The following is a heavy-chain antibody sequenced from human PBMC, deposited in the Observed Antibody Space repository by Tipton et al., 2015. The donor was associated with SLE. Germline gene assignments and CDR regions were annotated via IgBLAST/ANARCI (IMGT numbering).Heavy chain of an antibody. CDR2: IYYSGSA. CDR3: ARGDWYFDL. CDR1: GGSFGGYY. V-gene: IGHV4-59*01. J-gene: IGHJ2*01. Sequence: TLSLTCAVYGGSFGGYYWSWIRQPPGKGLEWIGYIYYSGSANYNPSLKSRVTISVDTSKNQFSLKLSSVTAADTAVYYCARGDWYFDLWGRGTLVTVPS.